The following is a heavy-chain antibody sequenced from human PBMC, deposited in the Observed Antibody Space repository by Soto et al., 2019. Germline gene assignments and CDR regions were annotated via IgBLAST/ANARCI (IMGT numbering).Heavy chain of an antibody. CDR2: IIPIFATV. V-gene: IGHV1-69*01. CDR3: ARGGLGHRSAPRYYVAY. CDR1: GGSFSSNP. J-gene: IGHJ4*02. D-gene: IGHD3-3*01. Sequence: QVQLVQSGSEVKKPGSSVKVSCKASGGSFSSNPISWVRQAPGQGLEWMAGIIPIFATVHYAQKFQGRGTITADESTSTAYMEMTSLRSEDTAVYFCARGGLGHRSAPRYYVAYGGQGTLATVSS.